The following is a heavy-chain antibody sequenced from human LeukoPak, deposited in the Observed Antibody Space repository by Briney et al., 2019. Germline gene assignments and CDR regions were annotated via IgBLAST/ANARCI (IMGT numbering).Heavy chain of an antibody. CDR3: ARGRMVRGVIPRPLFDY. CDR2: INPNSGGT. J-gene: IGHJ4*02. Sequence: ASVKVSCKASGYTFTSYDINWVRQAPGQGLEWMGWINPNSGGTNYAQKFQGRVTMTRDTSISTAYMELSRLRSDDTAVYYCARGRMVRGVIPRPLFDYWGQGTLVTVSS. V-gene: IGHV1-2*02. CDR1: GYTFTSYD. D-gene: IGHD3-10*01.